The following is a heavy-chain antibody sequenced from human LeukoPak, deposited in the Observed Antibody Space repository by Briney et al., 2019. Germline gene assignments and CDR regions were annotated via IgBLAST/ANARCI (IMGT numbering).Heavy chain of an antibody. V-gene: IGHV5-51*01. J-gene: IGHJ4*02. CDR1: GYSFSNYW. CDR3: ARPSNSGYDF. Sequence: GESLRISCKASGYSFSNYWIGWVRQMPGKGLEWMGIIYPSDSDTRYSPSFQGQVTISADKSISTAYLQWSSLKASDTAMYYCARPSNSGYDFWGQGALVTVPS. D-gene: IGHD5-12*01. CDR2: IYPSDSDT.